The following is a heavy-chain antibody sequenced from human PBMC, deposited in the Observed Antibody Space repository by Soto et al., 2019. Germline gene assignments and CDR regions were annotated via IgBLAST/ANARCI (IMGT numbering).Heavy chain of an antibody. CDR1: GFTFSSYA. CDR3: GKDPIGDFFGAFDF. Sequence: EVQMLESGGGLVQPGGSLRLSCAASGFTFSSYALTWVRQAPGKGLEWVSSITGSGDYTRYTDSVKGRSTITRDNAKNTLLLQMKSLRAHVTAIYCCGKDPIGDFFGAFDFWGQGTMVTVSS. D-gene: IGHD4-17*01. V-gene: IGHV3-23*01. J-gene: IGHJ3*01. CDR2: ITGSGDYT.